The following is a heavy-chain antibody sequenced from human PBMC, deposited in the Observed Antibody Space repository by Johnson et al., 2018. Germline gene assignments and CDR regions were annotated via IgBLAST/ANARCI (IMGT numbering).Heavy chain of an antibody. V-gene: IGHV3-30*18. Sequence: QVRLGESGGGVVQPGRSLRLSCAASGFTFSSYGMHWVRQAPGKGLEWVAVISYDGSNKYYADSVKGRFTISRDNSKNTLYLQMNSMRAEEKAVYYCAKDGATNVLPSAFDIWGQGTMVTVSS. CDR2: ISYDGSNK. D-gene: IGHD3-10*01. J-gene: IGHJ3*02. CDR3: AKDGATNVLPSAFDI. CDR1: GFTFSSYG.